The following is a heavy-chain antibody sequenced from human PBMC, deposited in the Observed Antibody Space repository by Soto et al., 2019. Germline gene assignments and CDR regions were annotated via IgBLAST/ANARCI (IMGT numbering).Heavy chain of an antibody. CDR2: IIPIFGTA. D-gene: IGHD3-22*01. CDR3: ARNYYYDSSDPYYYYGMDV. CDR1: GGTFSSYA. J-gene: IGHJ6*02. V-gene: IGHV1-69*13. Sequence: PRASVKVSCKASGGTFSSYAISWVRQAPGQGLEWMGGIIPIFGTANYAQKFQGRVTITADESTSTAYMELSSLRSEDTAVYYCARNYYYDSSDPYYYYGMDVWGQGTTVTVSS.